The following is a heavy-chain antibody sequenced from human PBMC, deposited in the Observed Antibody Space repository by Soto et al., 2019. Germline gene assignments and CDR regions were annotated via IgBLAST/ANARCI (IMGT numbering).Heavy chain of an antibody. J-gene: IGHJ4*02. CDR2: IYYSGST. V-gene: IGHV4-39*01. Sequence: SETLSLTCTVSGGSISSSSYYWGWIRQPPGKGLEWIGSIYYSGSTYYNPSLKSRVTISVDTSKNQFSLKLSSVTAADTAVYYCASPNTGYSSSENYWGQGTLVTVSS. CDR3: ASPNTGYSSSENY. CDR1: GGSISSSSYY. D-gene: IGHD6-13*01.